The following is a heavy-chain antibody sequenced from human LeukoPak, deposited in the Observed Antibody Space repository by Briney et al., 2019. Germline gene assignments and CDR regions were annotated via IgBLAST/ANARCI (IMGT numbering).Heavy chain of an antibody. CDR3: ARDWCSSASCPHYYGIDV. CDR2: IYYSGST. J-gene: IGHJ6*02. CDR1: GGSISSYY. D-gene: IGHD2-2*01. Sequence: TSETLSLTCTVSGGSISSYYWSWIRQPPGKGLEWIGYIYYSGSTNYNPSLKSRVTISVDTSKKQVSLKLTSVTAADTAVYYCARDWCSSASCPHYYGIDVWGQGTTVTVSS. V-gene: IGHV4-59*01.